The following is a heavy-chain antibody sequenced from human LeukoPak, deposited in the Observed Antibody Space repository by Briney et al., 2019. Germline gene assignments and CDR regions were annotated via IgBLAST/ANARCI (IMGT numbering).Heavy chain of an antibody. CDR1: GGSISSSY. CDR2: IYYSGST. D-gene: IGHD1-1*01. V-gene: IGHV4-59*01. J-gene: IGHJ4*02. Sequence: LETLSLTCTVSGGSISSSYWSWIRQPPGKGLEWIGYIYYSGSTNYNPSLKSRVTISVDTSKNQFSLKLSSVTAADTAVYYCAREYTEVFDYWGQGTLVTVSS. CDR3: AREYTEVFDY.